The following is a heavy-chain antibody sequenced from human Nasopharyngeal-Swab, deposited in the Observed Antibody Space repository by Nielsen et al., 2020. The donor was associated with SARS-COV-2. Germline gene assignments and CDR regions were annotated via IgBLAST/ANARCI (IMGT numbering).Heavy chain of an antibody. Sequence: SLKISCAASGFTFDDYAMHWVRQAPGKGLEWVSGISWNSGSIGYADSVKGRFTISRDNAKNSLYLQMNSLRAEDTALYYCAKTYGSSWYRRHAFDIWGQGTMVTVSS. CDR3: AKTYGSSWYRRHAFDI. CDR1: GFTFDDYA. V-gene: IGHV3-9*01. CDR2: ISWNSGSI. J-gene: IGHJ3*02. D-gene: IGHD6-13*01.